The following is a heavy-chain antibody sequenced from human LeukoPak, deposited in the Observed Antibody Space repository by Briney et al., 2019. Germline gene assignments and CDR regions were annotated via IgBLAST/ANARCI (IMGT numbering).Heavy chain of an antibody. CDR2: TKQDGSEK. V-gene: IGHV3-7*01. Sequence: PGGSLRLSCAASGFTFSSHWMGWVRQAPGKGLEWVANTKQDGSEKYYVDSVKGRFTVSRDNAKTSLYLQMNSLRVEDTGVYYCARTGADHNDYSLYRWFDPWGQGTLVTVSS. CDR1: GFTFSSHW. J-gene: IGHJ5*02. D-gene: IGHD4-11*01. CDR3: ARTGADHNDYSLYRWFDP.